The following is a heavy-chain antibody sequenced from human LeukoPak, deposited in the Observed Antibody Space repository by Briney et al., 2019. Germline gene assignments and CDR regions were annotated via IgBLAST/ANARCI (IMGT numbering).Heavy chain of an antibody. V-gene: IGHV4-59*01. J-gene: IGHJ6*04. CDR3: ARLLLWFGEYYYYYYGMDV. D-gene: IGHD3-10*01. CDR1: GGSISSYY. CDR2: IYYGGST. Sequence: SETLSLTCTVSGGSISSYYWSWIRQPPGKGLEWIGYIYYGGSTNYNPSLKSRVTISVDTSKNQFSLKLSSVTAADTAVYYCARLLLWFGEYYYYYYGMDVWGKGTTVTVSS.